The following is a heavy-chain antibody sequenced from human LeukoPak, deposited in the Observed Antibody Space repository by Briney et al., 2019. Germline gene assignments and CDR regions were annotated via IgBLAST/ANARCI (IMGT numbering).Heavy chain of an antibody. CDR2: IIPIFGTA. Sequence: SVKVSCKASGGTFSSYAISWVRQAPGQGLEWMGGIIPIFGTANYAQKFQGRVTITTDESTSTAYMELSSLRSEDTAVYYCARGRWLPWYFDYWGQGTLVTVSS. V-gene: IGHV1-69*05. D-gene: IGHD5-24*01. CDR3: ARGRWLPWYFDY. CDR1: GGTFSSYA. J-gene: IGHJ4*02.